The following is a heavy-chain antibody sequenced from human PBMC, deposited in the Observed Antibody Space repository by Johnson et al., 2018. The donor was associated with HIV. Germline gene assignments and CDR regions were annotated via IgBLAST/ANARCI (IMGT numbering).Heavy chain of an antibody. CDR1: GFTFSNAW. CDR3: TTRFMAARAFDI. Sequence: VQLVESGGGLVKPGGSLRLSCAASGFTFSNAWMSWVRQAPGKGLEWVGRIKSKTDGGTTDYAAPVKGRFTISRDDSKNTLYLQMNSLKTEDTAVYYCTTRFMAARAFDIWGQGTMVTVSS. J-gene: IGHJ3*02. CDR2: IKSKTDGGTT. D-gene: IGHD6-6*01. V-gene: IGHV3-15*01.